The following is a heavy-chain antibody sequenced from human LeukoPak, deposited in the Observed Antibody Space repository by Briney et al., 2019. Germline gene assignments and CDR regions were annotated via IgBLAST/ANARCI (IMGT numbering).Heavy chain of an antibody. CDR1: GFTFSDYY. CDR3: ARELRYCSSTSCYRGLDY. Sequence: GGSLRLSCAASGFTFSDYYMSWIRQAPGKGLEWVSYISSSGSTIYYADSVKGRFTISRDNAKNSLYLQMNSLRARDTAVYYCARELRYCSSTSCYRGLDYWGQGTLVTVSS. CDR2: ISSSGSTI. D-gene: IGHD2-2*02. V-gene: IGHV3-11*01. J-gene: IGHJ4*02.